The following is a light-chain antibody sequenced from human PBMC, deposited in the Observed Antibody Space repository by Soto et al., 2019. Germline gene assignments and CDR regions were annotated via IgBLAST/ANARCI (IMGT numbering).Light chain of an antibody. CDR1: QSISSW. V-gene: IGKV1-5*03. J-gene: IGKJ1*01. CDR3: QQYNSYSGT. Sequence: DIPMTQSPSTLSASVGDRVTITCRASQSISSWLAWYQQKPGKAPKLLIYKASSLESGVPSRFSGSGSGTEFTLTISSLQPDDFGNYYCQQYNSYSGTFGQGTKVEIK. CDR2: KAS.